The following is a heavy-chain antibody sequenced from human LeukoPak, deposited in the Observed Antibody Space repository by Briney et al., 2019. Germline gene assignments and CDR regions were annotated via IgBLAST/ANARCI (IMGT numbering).Heavy chain of an antibody. V-gene: IGHV3-11*04. CDR2: ISSSGSTI. J-gene: IGHJ3*02. Sequence: PGGSLRLSCAASGFTFSDYYMSWIRQAPGKGLEWVSYISSSGSTIYYADSVKGRFTISRDNAKNALYLQMNSLRAEDTAVYYCARGGGVSRYSGSYDAFDIWGQGTMVTVSS. D-gene: IGHD1-26*01. CDR3: ARGGGVSRYSGSYDAFDI. CDR1: GFTFSDYY.